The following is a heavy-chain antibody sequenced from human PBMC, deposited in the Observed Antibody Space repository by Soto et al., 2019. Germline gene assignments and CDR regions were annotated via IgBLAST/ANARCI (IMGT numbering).Heavy chain of an antibody. D-gene: IGHD1-1*01. Sequence: QVQLVQSGAEVKKPGASVKVSCKASGYTFTGYYMHWVRQAPGQGLEWMGWINPNSGGTNYAQKFQGRVTMTRDTSISTAYMELSRLRSDDTAVYYCASSLPSPNWNAWNDDIVNWGQGTLVTVSS. CDR2: INPNSGGT. V-gene: IGHV1-2*02. J-gene: IGHJ4*02. CDR3: ASSLPSPNWNAWNDDIVN. CDR1: GYTFTGYY.